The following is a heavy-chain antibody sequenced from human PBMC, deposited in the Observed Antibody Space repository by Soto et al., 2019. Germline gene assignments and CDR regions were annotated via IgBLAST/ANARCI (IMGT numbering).Heavy chain of an antibody. D-gene: IGHD6-19*01. CDR3: AREDTVACRQRFVDY. CDR1: GCSISSGDYY. CDR2: IYYSGTT. J-gene: IGHJ4*02. Sequence: QVQLQESGPGLVKPSQTLSLICTVSGCSISSGDYYWSWIRQPPGKGLEWIAYIYYSGTTYYNPSLKGRVSIPADSSNNQFSLKLSSVTAADTAVYYCAREDTVACRQRFVDYWGQGTLVTVSS. V-gene: IGHV4-30-4*01.